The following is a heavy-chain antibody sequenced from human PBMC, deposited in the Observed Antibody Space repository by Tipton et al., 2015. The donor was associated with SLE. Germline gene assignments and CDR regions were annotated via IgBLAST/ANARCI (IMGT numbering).Heavy chain of an antibody. CDR3: ASHDFWSGYYLFDP. CDR1: GGSISSYY. CDR2: IYYSGST. Sequence: TLSLTCTVSGGSISSYYWSWIRQPPGKGLEWIGYIYYSGSTNYNPSLKSRVTISVDTSKNQFSLKLSSVTAADTAVYYCASHDFWSGYYLFDPWGQGTLVTVSS. J-gene: IGHJ5*02. V-gene: IGHV4-59*08. D-gene: IGHD3-3*01.